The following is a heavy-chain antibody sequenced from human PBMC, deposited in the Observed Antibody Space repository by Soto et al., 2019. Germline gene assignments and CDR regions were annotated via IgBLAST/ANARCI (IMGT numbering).Heavy chain of an antibody. V-gene: IGHV3-30*03. CDR1: GFTFSSYG. J-gene: IGHJ5*02. CDR3: ARGQRAGDYGGWFDP. Sequence: GGSLRLSCAASGFTFSSYGMHWVRQAPGKGLEWVAVISYDGSNKYYADSVKGRFTISRDNSKNTLYLQMNSLRAEDTAVYYCARGQRAGDYGGWFDPWGQGTLVTVSS. CDR2: ISYDGSNK. D-gene: IGHD4-17*01.